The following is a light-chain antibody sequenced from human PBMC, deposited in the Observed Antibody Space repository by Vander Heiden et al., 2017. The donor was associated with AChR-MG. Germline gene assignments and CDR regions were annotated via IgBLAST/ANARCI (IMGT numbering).Light chain of an antibody. CDR1: STNIRAGYE. V-gene: IGLV1-40*01. CDR3: QSHDSGLTYVV. Sequence: QSVLTQPPSVSGAPGQRITISSTGTSTNIRAGYELHWYQQFTGTVPKLRIYANSNRPSGVPDRFSGSKSGTSASMSITGLQAEDEADYYCQSHDSGLTYVVFGGGTKLTVL. J-gene: IGLJ2*01. CDR2: ANS.